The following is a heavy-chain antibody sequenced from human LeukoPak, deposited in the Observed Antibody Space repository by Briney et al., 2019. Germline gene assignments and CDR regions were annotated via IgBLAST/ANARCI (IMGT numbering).Heavy chain of an antibody. CDR1: GYTFTGYY. CDR2: INPNSGGT. V-gene: IGHV1-2*02. J-gene: IGHJ3*02. Sequence: EASVKVSCKASGYTFTGYYMHWVRQAPGQGLEWMGWINPNSGGTNYAQKFQGRVTMTRDTSISTAYMELSSLRSDDTAVYYCARPKEAATTFRAFDIWGQGTMVTVSS. CDR3: ARPKEAATTFRAFDI. D-gene: IGHD2-15*01.